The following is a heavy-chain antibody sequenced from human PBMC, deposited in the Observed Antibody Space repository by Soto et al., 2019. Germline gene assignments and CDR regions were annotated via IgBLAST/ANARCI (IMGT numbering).Heavy chain of an antibody. CDR2: ISYDGSNK. CDR1: GFTFSSYA. CDR3: AITFDY. J-gene: IGHJ4*02. V-gene: IGHV3-30-3*01. Sequence: QVQLVESGGGVVQPGRSLRLSCAASGFTFSSYAMHWVRQAPGKGLEWVAVISYDGSNKYYADSVKGRFTISRDNSKNPLYLQMNSLRAEDTAVYYCAITFDYWGQGTLVTVSS. D-gene: IGHD1-20*01.